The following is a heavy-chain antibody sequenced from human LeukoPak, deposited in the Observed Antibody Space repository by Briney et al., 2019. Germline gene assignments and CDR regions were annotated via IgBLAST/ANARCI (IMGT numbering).Heavy chain of an antibody. CDR3: ATLTMVRGVRSDY. D-gene: IGHD3-10*01. Sequence: ASVKVSCKVSGYTLTELSMHWVRQAPGKGLGWRGGFDPEDGETIYAQKFQGRVTMTEDTSTDTAYMELSSLRSEDTAVYYCATLTMVRGVRSDYWGQGTLVTVSS. J-gene: IGHJ4*02. CDR2: FDPEDGET. V-gene: IGHV1-24*01. CDR1: GYTLTELS.